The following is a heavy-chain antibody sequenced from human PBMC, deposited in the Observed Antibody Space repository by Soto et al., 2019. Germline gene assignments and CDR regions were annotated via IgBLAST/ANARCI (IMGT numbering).Heavy chain of an antibody. J-gene: IGHJ6*02. D-gene: IGHD3-22*01. CDR2: MNPNSGNT. V-gene: IGHV1-8*01. Sequence: QVQLVQSGAEVKKPGASVKVSCKASGYTFTSYDINWVRQATGQGLEWMGWMNPNSGNTGYAQKFQGRVTMTRNTSISTAYMELGSLRSEDTAVYYCATDSRGTYYYYYGMDVWGQGTTVTVSS. CDR3: ATDSRGTYYYYYGMDV. CDR1: GYTFTSYD.